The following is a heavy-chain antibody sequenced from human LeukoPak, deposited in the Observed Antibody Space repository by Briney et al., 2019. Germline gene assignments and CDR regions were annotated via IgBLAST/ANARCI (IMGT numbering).Heavy chain of an antibody. CDR3: ARGDCSSTSCYLREPEPDY. CDR1: GFTFSSYW. J-gene: IGHJ4*02. D-gene: IGHD2-2*01. V-gene: IGHV3-7*01. CDR2: IKQDGSEK. Sequence: GGSLRLSCTASGFTFSSYWMNWVRQAPGKGLEWVANIKQDGSEKYYVDSVKGRFTISRDNTKNSLYLQMNNLRAEDTAVYYCARGDCSSTSCYLREPEPDYWGQGTLVTVSS.